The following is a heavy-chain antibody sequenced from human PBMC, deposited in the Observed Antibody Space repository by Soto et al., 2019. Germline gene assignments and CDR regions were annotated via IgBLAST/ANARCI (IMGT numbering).Heavy chain of an antibody. V-gene: IGHV3-21*01. CDR3: ARDSSFWSGYYSFDY. CDR1: GFTSSSYS. J-gene: IGHJ4*02. Sequence: GGSLRLSCAASGFTSSSYSKNWVRQAPGKGLEWVSSISSSSSYIYYADSVKGRFTISRDNAKNSLYLQMNSLRAEDTAVYYCARDSSFWSGYYSFDYWGQGTLVTVSS. D-gene: IGHD3-3*01. CDR2: ISSSSSYI.